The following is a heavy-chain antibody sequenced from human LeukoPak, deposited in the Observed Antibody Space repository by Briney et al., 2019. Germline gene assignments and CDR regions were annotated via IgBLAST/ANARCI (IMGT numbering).Heavy chain of an antibody. CDR1: GFTFSTYG. D-gene: IGHD2-21*02. CDR3: AKVTPGSTARKSGLDY. CDR2: MSYDGSNI. V-gene: IGHV3-30*18. Sequence: GSLRLSCAASGFTFSTYGMHWVRQTPGKGLEWVAVMSYDGSNIYYGDSVKGRFTISRDNSKNTLYLQMNNLRVEDTALYYCAKVTPGSTARKSGLDYWGQGTLVTVSS. J-gene: IGHJ4*02.